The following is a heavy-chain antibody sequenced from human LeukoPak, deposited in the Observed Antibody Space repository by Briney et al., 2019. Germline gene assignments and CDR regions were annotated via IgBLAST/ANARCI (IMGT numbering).Heavy chain of an antibody. Sequence: PSETLSLTCTVSGGSISSGGYYWSWIRQPPGKGLEWIGYIYYSGSTNYNPSLKSRVTISVDTSKNQFSLKLSSVTAADTAVYYCARGDYDYVWGSFQSWGQGTLVTVSS. V-gene: IGHV4-61*08. CDR3: ARGDYDYVWGSFQS. CDR1: GGSISSGGYY. J-gene: IGHJ4*02. CDR2: IYYSGST. D-gene: IGHD3-16*01.